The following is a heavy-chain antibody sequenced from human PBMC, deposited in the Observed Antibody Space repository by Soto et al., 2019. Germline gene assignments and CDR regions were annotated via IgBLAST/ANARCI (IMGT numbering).Heavy chain of an antibody. CDR1: GFTFSSYG. J-gene: IGHJ6*02. CDR3: AKGGSCWYVRHSPYSMDF. V-gene: IGHV3-30*18. CDR2: ISYDGSNK. D-gene: IGHD6-19*01. Sequence: RGYLRVSCAASGFTFSSYGMHWVRQAPGKGLEWVAVISYDGSNKYYADSVKGRFTISRDNSKNTLYLQMNSLRAEDTAVYYCAKGGSCWYVRHSPYSMDFPCQALSVTLSS.